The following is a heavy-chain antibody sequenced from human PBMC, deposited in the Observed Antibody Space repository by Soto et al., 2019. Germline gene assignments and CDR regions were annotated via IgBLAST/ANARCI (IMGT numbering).Heavy chain of an antibody. V-gene: IGHV4-59*01. CDR1: GGSISSYY. CDR2: IYYSGST. Sequence: SETLSLTCTVSGGSISSYYWSWIRQPPGKGLEWIGYIYYSGSTNYNPSLKSRVTISVDTSKNQFSLKLSSVTAADTAVYYCARVNILTGTHFDYWGQGTLVTVSS. J-gene: IGHJ4*02. D-gene: IGHD3-9*01. CDR3: ARVNILTGTHFDY.